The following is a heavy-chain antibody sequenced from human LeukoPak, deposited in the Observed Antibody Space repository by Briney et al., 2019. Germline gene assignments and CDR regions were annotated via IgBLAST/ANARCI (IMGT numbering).Heavy chain of an antibody. J-gene: IGHJ4*02. V-gene: IGHV1-8*01. CDR2: MNPNSGNT. D-gene: IGHD3-3*01. Sequence: ASVKVSCTASGYTFTIYDINWVRQAPRQGREWMGWMNPNSGNTGYAQKFQGRVTITRNTSISTAYMELSSLRSEGTAVYYCARGPVLRFLEWLLPYYFDYWGQGTLVTVSS. CDR3: ARGPVLRFLEWLLPYYFDY. CDR1: GYTFTIYD.